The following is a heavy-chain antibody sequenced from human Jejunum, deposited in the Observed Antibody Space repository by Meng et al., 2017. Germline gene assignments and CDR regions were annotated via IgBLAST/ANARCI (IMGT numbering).Heavy chain of an antibody. Sequence: GESLKISCAASQFTVSSDFMSWVRQAPGKGLECVSLISMEGDIYYADSVKGRFTISRDKSKNTLYLQMNSLRSEDTAVYYCARGRGGDWGQGTLVTVSS. V-gene: IGHV3-66*02. CDR1: QFTVSSDF. D-gene: IGHD3-10*01. J-gene: IGHJ4*02. CDR3: ARGRGGD. CDR2: ISMEGDI.